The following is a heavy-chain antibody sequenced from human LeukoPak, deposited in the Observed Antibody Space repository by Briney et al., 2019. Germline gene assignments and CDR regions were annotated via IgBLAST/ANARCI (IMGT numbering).Heavy chain of an antibody. V-gene: IGHV1-2*02. CDR2: INPSSGDT. Sequence: ASVKVSCKASGYTFSDYYMHWVRQAPGQGLEWMGWINPSSGDTNYAQKLQGRVTMTRDASISTAYMELSWLRADDTAIYYCARDVHDYGGNSGFDYWGQGSLVIVSS. CDR1: GYTFSDYY. CDR3: ARDVHDYGGNSGFDY. D-gene: IGHD4-23*01. J-gene: IGHJ4*02.